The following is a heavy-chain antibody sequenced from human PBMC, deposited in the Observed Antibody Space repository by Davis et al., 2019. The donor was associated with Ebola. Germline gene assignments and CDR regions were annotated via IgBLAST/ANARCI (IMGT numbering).Heavy chain of an antibody. CDR1: GYTFTNYD. Sequence: ASVKVSCKASGYTFTNYDINWVRQASGQGLEWMGRMNPNSGNTGYAQKFQGRVTMTRNTSISTAYMELSSLRSEDTAVYYCARGQQLTPDYWGQGTLVTVSS. CDR2: MNPNSGNT. V-gene: IGHV1-8*01. J-gene: IGHJ4*02. D-gene: IGHD4-23*01. CDR3: ARGQQLTPDY.